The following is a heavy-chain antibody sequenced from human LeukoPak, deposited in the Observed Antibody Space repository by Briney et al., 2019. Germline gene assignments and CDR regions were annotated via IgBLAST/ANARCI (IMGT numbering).Heavy chain of an antibody. CDR1: GGSISSSSYY. J-gene: IGHJ4*02. CDR2: IYYSGST. CDR3: ARAGQWLGREFDY. D-gene: IGHD6-19*01. Sequence: SETLSLTCTVSGGSISSSSYYWGWIRQPPGKGLEWIGSIYYSGSTYYNPSLKSRVTISVDTSKNQFSLKLSSVTAADTAVYYCARAGQWLGREFDYWGQGTLVTVSS. V-gene: IGHV4-39*07.